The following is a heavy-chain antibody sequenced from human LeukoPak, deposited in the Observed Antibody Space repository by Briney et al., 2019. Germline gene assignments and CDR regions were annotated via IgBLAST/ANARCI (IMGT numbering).Heavy chain of an antibody. V-gene: IGHV3-30*18. CDR2: ISYDGSNK. J-gene: IGHJ4*02. CDR1: GFTFSSYG. D-gene: IGHD5-12*01. CDR3: AKGSNRGVATIDY. Sequence: GRSLRLSCAASGFTFSSYGMHWVSQAPGKGLDWVAVISYDGSNKYYADSVKGRFTTSRDNSKNTLFLQMNSLRAEDTAVYYCAKGSNRGVATIDYWGQGTLVTVSS.